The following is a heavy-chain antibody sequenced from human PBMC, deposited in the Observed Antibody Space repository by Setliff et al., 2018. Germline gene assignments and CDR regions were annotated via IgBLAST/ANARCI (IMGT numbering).Heavy chain of an antibody. CDR1: GGSMTSYY. CDR3: ARIRGPTGNCQEAFDI. J-gene: IGHJ3*02. D-gene: IGHD1-1*01. V-gene: IGHV4-59*01. Sequence: SETLSLTCTVSGGSMTSYYWTWIRRPPGEGLEWIGYIFYSGNTEYNPSLKSRVTISVDTSKSQFSLKLTSVTAADTAVYYCARIRGPTGNCQEAFDIWSEGTMVTVS. CDR2: IFYSGNT.